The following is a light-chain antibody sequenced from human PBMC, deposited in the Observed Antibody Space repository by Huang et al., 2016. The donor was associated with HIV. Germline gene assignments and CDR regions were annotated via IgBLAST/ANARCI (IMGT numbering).Light chain of an antibody. V-gene: IGKV1-17*03. CDR2: DAA. Sequence: DIQMTQSPSVMYASVGDRVTISCRASQGIMNRLVWFQQKPGRCPKRLIHDAARLESGVPTTFICSGSGTEFTLTINSLQPEDFATYYCLQHNGHPLTFGGGTRVEIK. CDR1: QGIMNR. J-gene: IGKJ4*01. CDR3: LQHNGHPLT.